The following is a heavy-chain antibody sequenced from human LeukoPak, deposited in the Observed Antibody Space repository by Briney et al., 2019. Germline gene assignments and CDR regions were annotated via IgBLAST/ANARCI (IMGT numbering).Heavy chain of an antibody. Sequence: TSSETLSLTCTVSGGSISSYYWSWIRQPPGKGLVWIGYIHYSGNTNYNPSLKSRVTISVDTSKNQFSLKLSSVTAADTAVYYCARVSWFPGTSYYYMDVWGKGTTVTVSS. CDR1: GGSISSYY. D-gene: IGHD1-1*01. CDR2: IHYSGNT. J-gene: IGHJ6*03. V-gene: IGHV4-59*01. CDR3: ARVSWFPGTSYYYMDV.